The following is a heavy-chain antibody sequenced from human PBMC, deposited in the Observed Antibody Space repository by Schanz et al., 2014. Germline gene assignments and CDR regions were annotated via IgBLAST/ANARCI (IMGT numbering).Heavy chain of an antibody. Sequence: QVQLVESGGGVVRPGRSLRLSCAGSGFSFSGFGMHWVRQAPGKGLEWVAVISYDGRNKYFADSVKGRFTISRDNSKNSLYLQMNSLRTEDTALYYCAKDSRGSSFDMDVWGQGTTVTVSS. V-gene: IGHV3-30*18. CDR3: AKDSRGSSFDMDV. CDR2: ISYDGRNK. CDR1: GFSFSGFG. J-gene: IGHJ6*02. D-gene: IGHD1-26*01.